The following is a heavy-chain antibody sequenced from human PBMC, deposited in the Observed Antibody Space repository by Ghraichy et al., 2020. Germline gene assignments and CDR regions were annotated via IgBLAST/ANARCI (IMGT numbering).Heavy chain of an antibody. V-gene: IGHV3-9*01. CDR2: ISWNSGSI. CDR3: VCGSSTRPLYYYYGMDV. CDR1: GSTFDDYA. Sequence: GGSLRLSCAASGSTFDDYAMHWVRQAPGKGLEWVSGISWNSGSIGYADSVKGRFTISRDNAKNSLYLQMNSLRAEDTALYYCVCGSSTRPLYYYYGMDVWGQRSTVTVSS. J-gene: IGHJ6*02. D-gene: IGHD2-2*01.